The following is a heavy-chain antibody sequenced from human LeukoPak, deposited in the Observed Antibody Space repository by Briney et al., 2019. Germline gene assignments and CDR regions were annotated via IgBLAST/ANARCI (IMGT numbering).Heavy chain of an antibody. J-gene: IGHJ4*02. D-gene: IGHD3-16*01. CDR1: GYSFTGYF. Sequence: GASVKVSCKASGYSFTGYFLHWVRQAPGQGLEWMGWINPNNGLTNYTQKFKGRVTMTRDTSSATGYMELSRLTSDDTAVFYCARAWGSLYYFDHWGQGTLVTVSS. CDR2: INPNNGLT. CDR3: ARAWGSLYYFDH. V-gene: IGHV1-2*02.